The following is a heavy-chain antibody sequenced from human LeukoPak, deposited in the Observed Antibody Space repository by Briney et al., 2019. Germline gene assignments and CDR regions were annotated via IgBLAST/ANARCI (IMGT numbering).Heavy chain of an antibody. V-gene: IGHV3-21*01. D-gene: IGHD4-17*01. CDR3: ARGHTAVTRHFDF. CDR1: GFTFTTYS. J-gene: IGHJ4*02. CDR2: ISSGSSAI. Sequence: GGSLRLSCEASGFTFTTYSMTWVRQAPGKGLEWVSIISSGSSAIFPADALKGRFTISRDDAKNLLYLDMNSLRAEDTAVYYCARGHTAVTRHFDFWGQGTLVTVSS.